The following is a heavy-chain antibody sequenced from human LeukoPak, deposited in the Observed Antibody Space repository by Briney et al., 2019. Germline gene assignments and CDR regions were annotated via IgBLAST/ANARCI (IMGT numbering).Heavy chain of an antibody. CDR1: GFTFSSYA. CDR3: AKDSRGSSVRVFDC. Sequence: AGGSLRLSCAASGFTFSSYAMSWVRQAPGKGLEWVSSLSGSGGSTYYADSVKGRFTLSRDNFKNTLYLQMNNLRPEDTAVYYCAKDSRGSSVRVFDCWGQGTLVTVSS. V-gene: IGHV3-23*01. J-gene: IGHJ4*02. CDR2: LSGSGGST.